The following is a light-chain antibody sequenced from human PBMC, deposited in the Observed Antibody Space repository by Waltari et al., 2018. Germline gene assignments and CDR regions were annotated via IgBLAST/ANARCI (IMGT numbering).Light chain of an antibody. Sequence: SYVLTQPPSVSVAPGQTARVTCGGNNIGSKSVHWYQQKPGQAPVLVVYADSDRPSGIPERFSGSGSGTDFTLTISGLQAEDVAVYYCQAPFTFGPGT. V-gene: IGLV3-21*02. J-gene: IGLJ1*01. CDR3: QAPFT. CDR2: ADS. CDR1: NIGSKS.